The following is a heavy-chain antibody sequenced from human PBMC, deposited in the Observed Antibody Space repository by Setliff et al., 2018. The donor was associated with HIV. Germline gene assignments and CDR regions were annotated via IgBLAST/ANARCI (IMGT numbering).Heavy chain of an antibody. Sequence: SETLSLTCAVYGGSLSCYYWRWIRQPPGKGLEWIEDVSHTGSTNYNPSLKSRVTISVDTSKIQFSLKLNSVTAADTAVYYCARPANGPISLARVVTGWVDIWGQGTLVTVSS. J-gene: IGHJ4*02. CDR3: ARPANGPISLARVVTGWVDI. CDR2: VSHTGST. D-gene: IGHD3-10*01. CDR1: GGSLSCYY. V-gene: IGHV4-34*01.